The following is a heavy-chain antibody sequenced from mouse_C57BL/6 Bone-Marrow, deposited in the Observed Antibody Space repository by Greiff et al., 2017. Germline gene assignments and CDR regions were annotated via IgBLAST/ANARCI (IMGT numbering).Heavy chain of an antibody. CDR1: GFSLTSYG. Sequence: QVQLQQSGPGLVQPSQSLSITCTVSGFSLTSYGVHWVRQSPGKGLKWLGVIWSGGSTDYNAAFISRLSISKDNSKSQVFFKMNSLQADDTAIYYCASTYYYGSSPAWFAYWGQGTLVTVSA. V-gene: IGHV2-2*01. CDR2: IWSGGST. J-gene: IGHJ3*01. CDR3: ASTYYYGSSPAWFAY. D-gene: IGHD1-1*01.